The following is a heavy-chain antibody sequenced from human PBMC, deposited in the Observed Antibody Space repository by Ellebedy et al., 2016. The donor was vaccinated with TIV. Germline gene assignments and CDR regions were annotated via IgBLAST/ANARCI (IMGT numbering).Heavy chain of an antibody. CDR1: GFSLTTSGVG. J-gene: IGHJ4*02. V-gene: IGHV2-5*02. D-gene: IGHD6-25*01. CDR3: ALRRLEAAVN. CDR2: IYWDDDK. Sequence: SGPTLVKPTQTLTLTCTFSGFSLTTSGVGVGWIRQPPGKTLEWLAIIYWDDDKRYIPSLKTRLTITKDTSKNQVLLTITNMDPVDTATYYCALRRLEAAVNWGRGTLVTVSS.